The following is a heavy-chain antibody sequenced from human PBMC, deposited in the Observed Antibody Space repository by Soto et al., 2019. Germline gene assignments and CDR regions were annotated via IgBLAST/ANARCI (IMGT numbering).Heavy chain of an antibody. V-gene: IGHV4-31*03. D-gene: IGHD6-13*01. CDR3: ARVYSSSWYDWFDP. J-gene: IGHJ5*02. CDR2: IYYSGST. CDR1: GGSISSGGYY. Sequence: QVQLQESGPGLVKPSQTLSLTCTVSGGSISSGGYYWSWIRQHPGKGLEWIGYIYYSGSTYYNPSLKSRVTTSVDTSKNQFSLKLSSVTAADTAVYYCARVYSSSWYDWFDPWGQGTLVTVSS.